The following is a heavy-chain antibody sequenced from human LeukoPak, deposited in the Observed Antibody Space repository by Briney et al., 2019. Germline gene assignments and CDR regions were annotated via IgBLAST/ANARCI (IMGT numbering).Heavy chain of an antibody. CDR1: GASITSFY. V-gene: IGHV4-59*01. Sequence: SETLSLTCTVSGASITSFYWSWIRQPPGKGLEWIGYIYYSGSTKYNPSLKSRVTISIDTSKNQFSLKLSPVLAADTAVYYCARVGVDHSGNIIKYFFDSWGQGALVTVSS. CDR3: ARVGVDHSGNIIKYFFDS. CDR2: IYYSGST. D-gene: IGHD4-23*01. J-gene: IGHJ4*02.